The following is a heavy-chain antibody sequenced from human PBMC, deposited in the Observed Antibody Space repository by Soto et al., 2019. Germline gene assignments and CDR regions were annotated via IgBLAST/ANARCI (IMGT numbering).Heavy chain of an antibody. D-gene: IGHD6-19*01. CDR2: ISSSGSTI. CDR3: ARAHSSGWYSYWYFDL. V-gene: IGHV3-48*03. CDR1: GFTFSSYE. Sequence: HPGGSLRLSCAASGFTFSSYEMNWVRQAPGKGLEWVSYISSSGSTIYYAASVKGRFTISRDNAKNSLYLQMNSLRAEDTAVYYCARAHSSGWYSYWYFDLWGRGTLVTVSS. J-gene: IGHJ2*01.